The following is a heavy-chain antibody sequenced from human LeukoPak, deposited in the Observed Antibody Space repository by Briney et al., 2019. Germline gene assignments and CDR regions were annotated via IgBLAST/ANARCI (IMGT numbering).Heavy chain of an antibody. D-gene: IGHD3-9*01. CDR1: GFTFSSYW. CDR2: IKQDGSEK. Sequence: GGSLRLSCAASGFTFSSYWMSWVRQAPGKGLEWVANIKQDGSEKYYVDSVKGRFTISRDNAKNSLYLQMNSLRAEDTAVYYCARDYDILTGYYPDYWGQGTLVTVSS. V-gene: IGHV3-7*01. J-gene: IGHJ4*02. CDR3: ARDYDILTGYYPDY.